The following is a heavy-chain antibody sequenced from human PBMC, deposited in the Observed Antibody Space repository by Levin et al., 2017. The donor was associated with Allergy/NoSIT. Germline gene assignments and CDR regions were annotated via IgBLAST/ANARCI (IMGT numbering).Heavy chain of an antibody. CDR2: IYHSGST. Sequence: PSETLSLTCAVSGYSISSGYYWGWIRQPPGKGLEWIGSIYHSGSTYYNPSLKSRVTISVDTSKNQFSLKLSSVTAADTAVYYCARDKVGITVVTPSWFDPWGQGTLVTVSS. CDR3: ARDKVGITVVTPSWFDP. J-gene: IGHJ5*02. V-gene: IGHV4-38-2*02. CDR1: GYSISSGYY. D-gene: IGHD4-23*01.